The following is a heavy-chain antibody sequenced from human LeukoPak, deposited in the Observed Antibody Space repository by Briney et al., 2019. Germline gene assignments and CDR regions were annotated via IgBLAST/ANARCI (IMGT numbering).Heavy chain of an antibody. V-gene: IGHV1-69*04. D-gene: IGHD3-10*01. Sequence: SVKVSCKASGGTFSSYAISWVRQAPGQGLEWMGRIIPILGIANYAQKFQGRVTITADKSTSTAYMELSSLRSEDTAVYYCARDYYGSGGGPGPNFDLWGRGTLVTVSS. CDR3: ARDYYGSGGGPGPNFDL. CDR1: GGTFSSYA. J-gene: IGHJ2*01. CDR2: IIPILGIA.